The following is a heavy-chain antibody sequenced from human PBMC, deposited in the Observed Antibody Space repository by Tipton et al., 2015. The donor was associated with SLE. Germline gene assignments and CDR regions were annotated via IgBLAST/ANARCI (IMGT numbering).Heavy chain of an antibody. D-gene: IGHD1-26*01. CDR2: INHSGRT. CDR1: GGSFSGYY. CDR3: ARGEGATQGY. J-gene: IGHJ4*02. V-gene: IGHV4-34*01. Sequence: TLSLTCAVYGGSFSGYYWSWIRQPPGKGLEWIGEINHSGRTNYNPSLKSRVTISVDTSKNQFSLKLSSVTAADTAVDYCARGEGATQGYWGQGTLVTVSS.